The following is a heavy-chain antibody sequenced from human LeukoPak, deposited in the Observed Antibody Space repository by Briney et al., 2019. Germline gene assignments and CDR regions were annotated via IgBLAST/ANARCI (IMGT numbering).Heavy chain of an antibody. J-gene: IGHJ3*02. D-gene: IGHD3-3*01. Sequence: GGSLRLSCAASGFTFSTYTINWVRQAPGKGLEWVSSISSNGYYIYYAGSVRGRFTISRDNAKNSLYLQMNSLRAEDTALYYCAREGLRTERSDTDAFGIWGQRTMVTVSS. CDR3: AREGLRTERSDTDAFGI. CDR1: GFTFSTYT. V-gene: IGHV3-21*01. CDR2: ISSNGYYI.